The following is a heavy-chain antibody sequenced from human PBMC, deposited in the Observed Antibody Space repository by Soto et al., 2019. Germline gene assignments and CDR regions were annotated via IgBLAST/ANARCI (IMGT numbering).Heavy chain of an antibody. J-gene: IGHJ6*02. V-gene: IGHV3-7*05. Sequence: EVQLVESGGGLVQPGGSLRLSCTVSGFTFGDFWMTWVRQAPGKGLEWVANMNQNGSEKYYVDSVRGRFAISRDNAKNSLFLQMNSLSAEVTALYYCASQRIFNATDVWGQGTTVTVSS. CDR2: MNQNGSEK. CDR3: ASQRIFNATDV. D-gene: IGHD1-1*01. CDR1: GFTFGDFW.